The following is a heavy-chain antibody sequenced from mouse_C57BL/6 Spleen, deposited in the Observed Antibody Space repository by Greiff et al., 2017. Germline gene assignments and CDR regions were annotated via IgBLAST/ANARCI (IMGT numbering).Heavy chain of an antibody. CDR3: ARRSYGSSYVFDY. CDR2: ISSGSSTI. Sequence: EVQLVESGGGLVKPGGSLKLSCAASGFTFSDYGMHWVRQAPEKGLEWVAYISSGSSTIYYADTVKGRFTISRDNAKNTLFLQMTSLRSEDTAMYYCARRSYGSSYVFDYWGQGTTLTVSS. D-gene: IGHD1-1*01. CDR1: GFTFSDYG. V-gene: IGHV5-17*01. J-gene: IGHJ2*01.